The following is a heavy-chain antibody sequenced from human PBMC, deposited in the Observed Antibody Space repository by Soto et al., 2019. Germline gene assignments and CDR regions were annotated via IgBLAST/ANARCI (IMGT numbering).Heavy chain of an antibody. V-gene: IGHV4-4*02. Sequence: LSLTCAVSGGSISSSNWWSWVRQPPGKGLEWIGEIYHSGSTNYNPSLKSRVTISVDKSKNQFSLKLSSVTAEDTAVYYCARFLSGIAAAGTGWGQGTRVTVSS. D-gene: IGHD6-13*01. J-gene: IGHJ1*01. CDR3: ARFLSGIAAAGTG. CDR2: IYHSGST. CDR1: GGSISSSNW.